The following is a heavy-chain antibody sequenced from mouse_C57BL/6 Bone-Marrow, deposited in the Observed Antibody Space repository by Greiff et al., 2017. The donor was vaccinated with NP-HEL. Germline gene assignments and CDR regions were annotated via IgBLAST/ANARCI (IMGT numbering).Heavy chain of an antibody. J-gene: IGHJ2*01. Sequence: LKESGPELVKPGASVKISCKASGYSFTDYNMNWVKQSNGKSLEWIGVINPNYGTTSYNQKFKGKATLTVDQSSSTAYMQLNSLTSEDSAVYYCARRIYYGSSGDYFDYWGQGTTLTVSS. D-gene: IGHD1-1*01. V-gene: IGHV1-39*01. CDR3: ARRIYYGSSGDYFDY. CDR2: INPNYGTT. CDR1: GYSFTDYN.